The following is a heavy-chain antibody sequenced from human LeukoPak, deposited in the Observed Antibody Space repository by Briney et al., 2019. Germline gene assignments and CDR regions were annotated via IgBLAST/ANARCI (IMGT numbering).Heavy chain of an antibody. Sequence: SETLSLTCTVSGGSISSGSYYWSWIRQPAGKGLEWIGRIYTSGSTNYNPSLKSRVTISVDTSKNQFSLKLSSVTAADTAVYYCATRGNWFDPWGQGTLVTVSS. CDR3: ATRGNWFDP. V-gene: IGHV4-61*02. CDR1: GGSISSGSYY. CDR2: IYTSGST. J-gene: IGHJ5*02.